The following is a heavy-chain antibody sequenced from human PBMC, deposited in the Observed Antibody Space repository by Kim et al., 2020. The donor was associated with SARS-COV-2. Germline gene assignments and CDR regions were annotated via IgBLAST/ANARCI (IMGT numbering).Heavy chain of an antibody. CDR1: GDSISSSGYY. Sequence: SETLSLTCTVSGDSISSSGYYWGWIRQPPGKGLEGIGTIYYSGSTYYNPPLKSRVTISVATSRNQFSLQLNSVTAADTAVYYCARARGYSYGSLDYWGQGTLVTVSS. CDR3: ARARGYSYGSLDY. J-gene: IGHJ4*02. D-gene: IGHD5-18*01. V-gene: IGHV4-39*01. CDR2: IYYSGST.